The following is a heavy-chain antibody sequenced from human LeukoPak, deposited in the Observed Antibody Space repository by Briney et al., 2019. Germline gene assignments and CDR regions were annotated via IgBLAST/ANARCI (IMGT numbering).Heavy chain of an antibody. CDR1: GYSISSGYY. CDR2: ISPGGST. D-gene: IGHD6-25*01. J-gene: IGHJ4*02. Sequence: SETLSLNCTVSGYSISSGYYWGWIRQPPGKGLEWMGSISPGGSTYYNPSLKSRVTLSVDTSKNQFSLKLSSVTAADTAVYYCARRNIVAASDYWGQGTLVTVSS. CDR3: ARRNIVAASDY. V-gene: IGHV4-38-2*02.